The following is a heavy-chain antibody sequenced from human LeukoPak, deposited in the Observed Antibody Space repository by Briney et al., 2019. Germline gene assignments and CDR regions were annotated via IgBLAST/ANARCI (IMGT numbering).Heavy chain of an antibody. CDR1: GGSISSYY. J-gene: IGHJ5*02. CDR3: ARGGSYANWFDP. CDR2: IYYSGST. Sequence: SETLSLTCTVSGGSISSYYWSWLRQPPGKGLEWIGYIYYSGSTNYNPSLKSRVTISVDTSKNQFSLKLSSVTATDTAVYYCARGGSYANWFDPWGQGTLVTVSS. D-gene: IGHD1-26*01. V-gene: IGHV4-59*01.